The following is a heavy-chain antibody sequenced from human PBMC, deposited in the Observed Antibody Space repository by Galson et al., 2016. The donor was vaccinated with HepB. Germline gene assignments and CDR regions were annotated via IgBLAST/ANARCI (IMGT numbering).Heavy chain of an antibody. D-gene: IGHD6-13*01. CDR1: GYTFTSYA. Sequence: SVKVSCKASGYTFTSYAIHWVRQAPGQRLEWMGWINAGNGNTKYSQKFQGRVTITRDTSESTAYMELSSLRSEDTAVYYCARVDYSSSWFAFDIWGQGTMVTVSS. J-gene: IGHJ3*02. CDR3: ARVDYSSSWFAFDI. CDR2: INAGNGNT. V-gene: IGHV1-3*01.